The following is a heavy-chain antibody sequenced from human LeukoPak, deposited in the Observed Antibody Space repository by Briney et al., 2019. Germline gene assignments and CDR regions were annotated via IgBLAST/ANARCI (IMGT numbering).Heavy chain of an antibody. D-gene: IGHD6-19*01. V-gene: IGHV4-4*07. Sequence: SETLSLTCTVSGGSISGYYWSWIRQPAGKGLEWIGRIYTFGSTNYNPSLASRVTMSIDKSKNQFSLKLNSVTAADTAVYYCARGGAVAGGPDYWGQGTLVTVSS. CDR3: ARGGAVAGGPDY. J-gene: IGHJ4*02. CDR1: GGSISGYY. CDR2: IYTFGST.